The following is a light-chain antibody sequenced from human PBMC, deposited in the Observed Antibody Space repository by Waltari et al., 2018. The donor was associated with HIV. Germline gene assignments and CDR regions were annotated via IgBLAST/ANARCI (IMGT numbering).Light chain of an antibody. CDR1: SPYVDTF. J-gene: IGLJ1*01. Sequence: QSALTQPHSVSGSPGQSLTISCTGTSPYVDTFVSCYQQHPGKAPKVIIFDVNNRPSGVPDRFSGSKSGNTASLTISGLQAEDEADYYCCSHAGNFIFVFGTGTKVTVL. CDR3: CSHAGNFIFV. V-gene: IGLV2-11*01. CDR2: DVN.